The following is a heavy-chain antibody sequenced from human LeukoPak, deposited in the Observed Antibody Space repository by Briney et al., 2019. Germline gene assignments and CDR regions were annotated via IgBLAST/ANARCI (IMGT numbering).Heavy chain of an antibody. CDR2: ISSSSSYI. D-gene: IGHD6-6*01. V-gene: IGHV3-21*01. Sequence: GGSLRPSCAASGFTFSSYSMNWVRQAPGKGLEWVSSISSSSSYIYYADSVKGRFTISRDNAKNLLYLQMNSLRAEDTAVYYCARVTDSSSSRGHYFDYWGQGTLVTVSS. J-gene: IGHJ4*02. CDR3: ARVTDSSSSRGHYFDY. CDR1: GFTFSSYS.